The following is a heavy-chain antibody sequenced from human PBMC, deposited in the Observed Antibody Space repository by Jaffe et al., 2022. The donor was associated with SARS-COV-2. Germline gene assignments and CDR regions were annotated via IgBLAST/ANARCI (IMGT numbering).Heavy chain of an antibody. D-gene: IGHD4-17*01. J-gene: IGHJ6*02. CDR3: ARDYGEPYYYYGMDV. CDR1: GFTFSSYW. Sequence: EVQLVESGGGLVQPGGSLRLSCAASGFTFSSYWMSWVRQAPGKGLEWVANIKQDGSEKYYVDSVKGRFTISRDNAKNSLYLQMNSLRAEDTAVYYCARDYGEPYYYYGMDVWGQGTTVTVSS. CDR2: IKQDGSEK. V-gene: IGHV3-7*01.